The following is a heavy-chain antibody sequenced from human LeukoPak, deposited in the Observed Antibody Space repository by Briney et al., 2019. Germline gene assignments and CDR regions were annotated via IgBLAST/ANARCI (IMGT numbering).Heavy chain of an antibody. V-gene: IGHV3-13*01. CDR3: VRGADPGGFDY. CDR1: GFTFSSYD. D-gene: IGHD1-1*01. Sequence: GGSLRLSCAASGFTFSSYDMHWVRQPPGKGLEWVSSIGSGDETYYLGSVKGRFTISRENAKNSLFLQLNSLRAGDTAVYYCVRGADPGGFDYWGQGTLVTVSS. J-gene: IGHJ4*02. CDR2: IGSGDET.